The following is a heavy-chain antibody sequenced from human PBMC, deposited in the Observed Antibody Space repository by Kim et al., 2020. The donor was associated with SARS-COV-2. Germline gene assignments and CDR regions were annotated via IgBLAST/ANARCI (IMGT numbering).Heavy chain of an antibody. CDR2: IYYSGST. CDR1: GGSISSSSYY. Sequence: SETLSLTCTVSGGSISSSSYYWGWIRQPPGKGLEWIGSIYYSGSTYYNPSLKSRVTISVDTSKNQFSLKLSSVTAADTAVYYCAQGGVPAAPEAFDYWGQGTLVTVSS. CDR3: AQGGVPAAPEAFDY. V-gene: IGHV4-39*01. J-gene: IGHJ4*02. D-gene: IGHD2-2*01.